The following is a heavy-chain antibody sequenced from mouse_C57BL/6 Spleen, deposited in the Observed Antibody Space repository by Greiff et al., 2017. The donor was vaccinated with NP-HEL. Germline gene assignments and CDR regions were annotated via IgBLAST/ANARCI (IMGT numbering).Heavy chain of an antibody. CDR3: ASYSNFGYYAMDY. J-gene: IGHJ4*01. CDR2: IDPNSGGT. CDR1: GYTFTSYW. Sequence: QVQLQQPGAELVKPGASVKLSCKASGYTFTSYWMHWVKQRPGRGLEWIGRIDPNSGGTKYNEKFKSKATLTVDKPSSTAYMQLSSLTSEDSVVYYCASYSNFGYYAMDYWGQGTSVTVSS. V-gene: IGHV1-72*01. D-gene: IGHD2-5*01.